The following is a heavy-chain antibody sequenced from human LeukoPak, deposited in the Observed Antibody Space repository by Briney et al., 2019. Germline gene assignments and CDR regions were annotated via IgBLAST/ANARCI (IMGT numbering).Heavy chain of an antibody. CDR3: ARGRRYYGSGSYCDLDY. D-gene: IGHD3-10*01. Sequence: PSETLSLTCTVSGGSISSSSYYWGWLRQPAVKGLEWMGSIYYSGTNHYNPSLKSRVTISVDTSKNQFSLKLRSVTAADTAVYYCARGRRYYGSGSYCDLDYWGQGTLVTVSS. J-gene: IGHJ4*02. CDR2: IYYSGTN. V-gene: IGHV4-39*01. CDR1: GGSISSSSYY.